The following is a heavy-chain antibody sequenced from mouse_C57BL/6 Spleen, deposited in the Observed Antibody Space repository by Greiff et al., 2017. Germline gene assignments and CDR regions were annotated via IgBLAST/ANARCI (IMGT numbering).Heavy chain of an antibody. CDR3: ARWGTTVVDPYWSCEV. Sequence: EVQLQQSGPELVKPGASVKISCKASGYTFTDYYMNWVKQSPGKSLEWIGDINPNNGGTSYNQKFKGKATLTVDKSSGTAYLALRSLTSEDSAVYYCARWGTTVVDPYWSCEVWGTGTTVTVSS. D-gene: IGHD1-1*01. CDR1: GYTFTDYY. CDR2: INPNNGGT. V-gene: IGHV1-26*01. J-gene: IGHJ1*03.